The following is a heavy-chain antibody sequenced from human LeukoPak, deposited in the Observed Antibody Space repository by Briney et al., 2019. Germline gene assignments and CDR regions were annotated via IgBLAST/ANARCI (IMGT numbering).Heavy chain of an antibody. V-gene: IGHV4-39*01. J-gene: IGHJ4*02. CDR1: GGSISSSSYY. D-gene: IGHD2-15*01. Sequence: SETLSLTCTASGGSISSSSYYWGWIRQPPGKGLEWIGSIYYSGSTYYNPSLKSRVTISVDTSKNQFSLKLSSVTAADTAVYYCARQFPHSAGYYFDYWGQGTLVTVSS. CDR2: IYYSGST. CDR3: ARQFPHSAGYYFDY.